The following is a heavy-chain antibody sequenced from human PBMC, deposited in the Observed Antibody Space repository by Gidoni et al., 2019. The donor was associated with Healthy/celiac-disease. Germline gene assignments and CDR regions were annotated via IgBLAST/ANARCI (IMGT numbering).Heavy chain of an antibody. D-gene: IGHD6-19*01. CDR2: ISWNSGSI. CDR1: GFTFDDYA. V-gene: IGHV3-9*01. J-gene: IGHJ4*02. Sequence: EVQLVESGGGLVQSGRSLRLSCAASGFTFDDYAMHWVRQAPGKGLEWVSGISWNSGSIGYADSVKGRFTISRDNAKNSLYLQMNSLRAEDTALYYCAKGIAVAAYFDYWGQGTLVTVSS. CDR3: AKGIAVAAYFDY.